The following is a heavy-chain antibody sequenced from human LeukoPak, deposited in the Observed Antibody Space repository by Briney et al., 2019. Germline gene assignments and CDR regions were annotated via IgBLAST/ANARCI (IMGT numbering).Heavy chain of an antibody. CDR1: GFTFSDYW. D-gene: IGHD4-23*01. Sequence: GGSLRLSCSASGFTFSDYWMMWVRQAPGKGLEWVGNIRQDDSEKNYADSVKGRFTISRDNAKFSLYLQMNSLRAEDTAIYYCATDRKVGTWDPRFNHWGQGTLVTVSS. V-gene: IGHV3-7*01. J-gene: IGHJ4*02. CDR2: IRQDDSEK. CDR3: ATDRKVGTWDPRFNH.